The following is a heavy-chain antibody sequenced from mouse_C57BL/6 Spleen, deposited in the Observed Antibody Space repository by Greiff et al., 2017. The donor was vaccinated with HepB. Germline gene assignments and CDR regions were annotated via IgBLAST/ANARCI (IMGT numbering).Heavy chain of an antibody. D-gene: IGHD3-2*02. CDR1: GYTFTSYW. Sequence: QVQLQQPGAELVRPGTSVKLSCKASGYTFTSYWMHWVKQRPGQGLEWIGVIDPSDSYTNYNQKFKGKATLTVDTSSSTAYMQLSSLTSEDSAVYYGARGRRTAQVRGAMDYWGQGTSVTVSS. V-gene: IGHV1-59*01. CDR3: ARGRRTAQVRGAMDY. J-gene: IGHJ4*01. CDR2: IDPSDSYT.